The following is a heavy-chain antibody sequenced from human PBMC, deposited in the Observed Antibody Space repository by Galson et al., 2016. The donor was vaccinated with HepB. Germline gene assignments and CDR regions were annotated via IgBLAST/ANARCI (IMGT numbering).Heavy chain of an antibody. CDR1: GYSFTTYW. CDR3: ATSLAVAGHWYFDL. V-gene: IGHV5-51*01. CDR2: IYPGDSDT. Sequence: QSGAEVKKPGESLKISCKGSGYSFTTYWIGWVRQMPGKGLEWMGIIYPGDSDTRHSPSFQGHVTISSDKSITTAYLQWTSLKASDTAIYYCATSLAVAGHWYFDLWGRGTLVTVSS. D-gene: IGHD6-19*01. J-gene: IGHJ2*01.